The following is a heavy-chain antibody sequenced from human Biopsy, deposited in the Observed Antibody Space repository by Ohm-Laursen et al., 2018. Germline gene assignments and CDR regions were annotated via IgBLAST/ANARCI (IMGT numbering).Heavy chain of an antibody. CDR2: IITVSETA. CDR3: GRAVRNQLLTDP. J-gene: IGHJ5*02. Sequence: SVKVSCKASGGAFTNYAINWVRQAPGHGLEWMGGIITVSETAGYAERFQGRVTITADVTTTTAYMDLSGLTSDDTATYYCGRAVRNQLLTDPWGQGTLVTVTS. D-gene: IGHD1-7*01. V-gene: IGHV1-69*13. CDR1: GGAFTNYA.